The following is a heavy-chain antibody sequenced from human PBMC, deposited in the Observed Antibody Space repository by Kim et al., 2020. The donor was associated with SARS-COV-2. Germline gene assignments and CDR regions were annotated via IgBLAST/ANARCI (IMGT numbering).Heavy chain of an antibody. CDR3: ARVLLWCGEPDAFDI. Sequence: PSLKRLVTISVDTSKNQFSLKLSSVTAADTAVYYCARVLLWCGEPDAFDIWGQGTMVTVSS. J-gene: IGHJ3*02. V-gene: IGHV4-59*01. D-gene: IGHD3-10*01.